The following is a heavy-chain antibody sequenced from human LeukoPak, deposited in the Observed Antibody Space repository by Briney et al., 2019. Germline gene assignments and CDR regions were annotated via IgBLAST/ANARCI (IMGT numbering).Heavy chain of an antibody. Sequence: SEALSLTCIVSGGSISSSSNFWNWIRQPPGKGLEWIGNIYNSGSTYYNPSLESRVTISVDTSRNHFSLKLSSVTAADTAVYYCARRSGNYFDYWGQGTLVTVSS. CDR2: IYNSGST. CDR3: ARRSGNYFDY. D-gene: IGHD3-3*01. V-gene: IGHV4-39*07. J-gene: IGHJ4*01. CDR1: GGSISSSSNF.